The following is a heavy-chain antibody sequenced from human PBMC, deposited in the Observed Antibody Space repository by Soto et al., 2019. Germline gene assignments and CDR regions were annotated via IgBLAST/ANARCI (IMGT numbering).Heavy chain of an antibody. CDR2: ITGTGGKT. CDR1: GFTFSSYG. J-gene: IGHJ6*02. V-gene: IGHV3-23*01. CDR3: AKDLHTSSAEWRYYFGMDV. D-gene: IGHD6-6*01. Sequence: PGGSLRLSCAASGFTFSSYGMRWVRQAPGKGLEWVSTITGTGGKTYYAGSVKGRFTISRDNSKNTMYLQINSLTAEDTAVYYCAKDLHTSSAEWRYYFGMDVWGQGTTVTVSS.